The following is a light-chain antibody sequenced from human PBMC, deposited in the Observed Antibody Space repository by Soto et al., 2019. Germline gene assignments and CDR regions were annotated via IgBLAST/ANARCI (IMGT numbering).Light chain of an antibody. Sequence: EIVLTQSPGTLSLSTGEGATLSCRAIHIFSSSQLAWYQQKPGQAPRLLIFGASSRAAGIPDRFSGSGSGTDFTLTISRLEPEDFAVYYCQQYAGSPPWTFGQGTKVDIK. V-gene: IGKV3-20*01. CDR3: QQYAGSPPWT. J-gene: IGKJ1*01. CDR1: HIFSSSQ. CDR2: GAS.